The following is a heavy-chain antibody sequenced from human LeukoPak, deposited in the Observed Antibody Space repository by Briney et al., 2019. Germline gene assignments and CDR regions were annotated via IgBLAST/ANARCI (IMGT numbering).Heavy chain of an antibody. CDR3: ARGAPIFYYFES. CDR2: IYPDDSDT. V-gene: IGHV5-51*01. Sequence: NRGGSLKISCKTSGYIFTDYWIGWVRQVPGKGLELMEIIYPDDSDTRYSPSFQGQVTISADKSTSTAYLQWSSLKASDTAMYYCARGAPIFYYFESWGQGTLVSVSA. J-gene: IGHJ4*02. CDR1: GYIFTDYW.